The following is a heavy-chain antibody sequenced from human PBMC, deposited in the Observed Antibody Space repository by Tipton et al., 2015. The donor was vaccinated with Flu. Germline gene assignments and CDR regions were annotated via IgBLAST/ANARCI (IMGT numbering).Heavy chain of an antibody. CDR3: ARGGWGGGTRYFRN. J-gene: IGHJ4*02. V-gene: IGHV4-34*01. CDR1: GGSFSGYY. CDR2: INHSGST. Sequence: AGLVKPSETLSLTCAVYGGSFSGYYWSWIRQPPGKGLEWIGEINHSGSTNYNPSLKSRVTISVDTSKNQFSLKLSSVTAADTAVYYCARGGWGGGTRYFRNWGQGTLVTVSS. D-gene: IGHD2-15*01.